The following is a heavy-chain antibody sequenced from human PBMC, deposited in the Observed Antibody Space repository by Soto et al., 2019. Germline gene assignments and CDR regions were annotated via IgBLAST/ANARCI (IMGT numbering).Heavy chain of an antibody. V-gene: IGHV4-31*03. CDR1: GGSISSGGYY. Sequence: QVQLQESGPGLVKPSQTLSLTCTVSGGSISSGGYYWSWIRQHPGKGLEWIGYIYYSGSTYYNPSLQSRVTLSVDTSKNQFSLKLSSVTAADTAVYYCARAARGFLSRGNWFDPWGQGTLITVSS. D-gene: IGHD2-2*01. CDR3: ARAARGFLSRGNWFDP. CDR2: IYYSGST. J-gene: IGHJ5*02.